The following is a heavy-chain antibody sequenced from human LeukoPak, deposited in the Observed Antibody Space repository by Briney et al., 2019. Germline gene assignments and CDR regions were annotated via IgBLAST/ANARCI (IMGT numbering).Heavy chain of an antibody. CDR2: ITGSGGST. CDR3: ANTAMANPDY. V-gene: IGHV3-23*01. CDR1: GFTFSSYG. D-gene: IGHD5-18*01. Sequence: GGTLRLSCAASGFTFSSYGMSWVRQAPGKGLEWVSAITGSGGSTYYADSVKGRFTISRGNSKNTLYLQMNSLRAEDTAVYYCANTAMANPDYWGQGTLVTVSS. J-gene: IGHJ4*02.